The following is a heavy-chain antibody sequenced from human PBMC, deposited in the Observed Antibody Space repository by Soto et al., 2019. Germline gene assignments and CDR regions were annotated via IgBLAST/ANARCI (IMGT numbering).Heavy chain of an antibody. Sequence: SQTLSLPCALTGDSVSSNSAGWSWVRQSPSRGLEWLGRTYYRSKWYYEYAVSVRGRITINPDTSKNQYSLQLNSVTPEDTAVYFCARGEQYSGRIFDYWGQGTLVTAPQ. V-gene: IGHV6-1*01. CDR1: GDSVSSNSAG. CDR2: TYYRSKWYY. CDR3: ARGEQYSGRIFDY. D-gene: IGHD1-26*01. J-gene: IGHJ4*01.